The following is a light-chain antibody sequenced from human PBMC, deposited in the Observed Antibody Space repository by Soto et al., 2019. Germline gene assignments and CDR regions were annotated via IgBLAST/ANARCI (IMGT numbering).Light chain of an antibody. CDR2: DES. V-gene: IGKV3-11*01. CDR1: QSVSDN. Sequence: DIVLTQSPVTLSMSPWERATRSCRASQSVSDNLAWYQHKPSQAPRLLIYDESNRATGIQARFIGSGSGTDFTLTISSLEPEDFEIYYCKKRGNWTHVGQGQRLEIK. CDR3: KKRGNWTH. J-gene: IGKJ5*01.